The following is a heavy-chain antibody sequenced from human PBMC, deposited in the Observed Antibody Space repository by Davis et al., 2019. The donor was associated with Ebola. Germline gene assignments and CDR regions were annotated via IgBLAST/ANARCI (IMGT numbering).Heavy chain of an antibody. CDR3: ARDAVPAAQDY. J-gene: IGHJ4*02. V-gene: IGHV3-7*03. Sequence: GESLKTPCAAASGFAFSIHWMTWVRQAPGKALEWVANIRQDGGETYYADSVKGRFAISRDNAKNSLYLQMNSLRAEDTAIYYCARDAVPAAQDYWGQGTLVTVSS. CDR2: IRQDGGET. D-gene: IGHD2-2*01. CDR1: GFAFSIHW.